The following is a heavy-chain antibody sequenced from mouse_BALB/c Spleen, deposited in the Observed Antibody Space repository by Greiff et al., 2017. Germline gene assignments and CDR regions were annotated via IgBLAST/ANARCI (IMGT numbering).Heavy chain of an antibody. CDR3: TMTYSFDY. Sequence: QVQLQQSGAELVRPGASVTLSCKASGYTFTDYEMHWVKQTPVHGLEWIGAIDPETGGTAYNQKFKGKATLTADKSSSTAYMELRSLTSEDSAVYYCTMTYSFDYWGQGTTLTVSA. J-gene: IGHJ2*01. CDR1: GYTFTDYE. D-gene: IGHD5-1*01. V-gene: IGHV1-15*01. CDR2: IDPETGGT.